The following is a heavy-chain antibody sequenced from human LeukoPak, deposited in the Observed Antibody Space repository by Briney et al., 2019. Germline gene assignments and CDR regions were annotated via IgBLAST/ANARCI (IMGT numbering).Heavy chain of an antibody. CDR3: ARDLKSSASLED. D-gene: IGHD3-22*01. CDR1: GYTFTNYF. CDR2: INPSGGST. V-gene: IGHV1-46*01. Sequence: ASVKVYCKASGYTFTNYFLHWVRQAPGQGLEWMGIINPSGGSTSYARKFQGRVTMTRDTSTSTVYMELSSLRSEDTAMYYCARDLKSSASLEDWGQGTLVTVSS. J-gene: IGHJ4*02.